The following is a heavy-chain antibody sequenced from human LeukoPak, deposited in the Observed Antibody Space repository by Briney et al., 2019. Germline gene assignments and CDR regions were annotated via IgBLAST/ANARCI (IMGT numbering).Heavy chain of an antibody. CDR1: GFTFSSHG. V-gene: IGHV3-23*01. J-gene: IGHJ4*02. CDR2: ISGSGDYT. D-gene: IGHD3-10*01. Sequence: GGTLRLSCAASGFTFSSHGMSWVRQAPGKGLEWVSTISGSGDYTYYADSVKGRFTISRDNSKNTLYLQMNSLRVEDTAVYYCAKVAKYYYGPETYYFFEQWGQGTPVTASS. CDR3: AKVAKYYYGPETYYFFEQ.